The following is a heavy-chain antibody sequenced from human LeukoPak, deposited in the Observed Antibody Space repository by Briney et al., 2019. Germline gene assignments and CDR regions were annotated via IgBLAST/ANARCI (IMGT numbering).Heavy chain of an antibody. Sequence: GGSLRLYCAASGFNFNTYTMNWVRQAPGKGLEWVSSITYNSIYIYYADSLEGRFAISRDNVKNSLYLQLSSLRAEDTAVYYCARGSLIDFWGQGTLVSVSS. D-gene: IGHD3-3*01. CDR2: ITYNSIYI. CDR1: GFNFNTYT. V-gene: IGHV3-21*01. CDR3: ARGSLIDF. J-gene: IGHJ4*02.